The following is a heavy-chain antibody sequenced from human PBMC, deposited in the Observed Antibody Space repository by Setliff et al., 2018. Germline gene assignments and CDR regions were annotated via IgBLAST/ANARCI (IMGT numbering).Heavy chain of an antibody. D-gene: IGHD3-3*01. CDR1: GFTFSDKS. CDR3: TTGPRDSRNYMTWLDS. J-gene: IGHJ5*01. CDR2: SRNKLSGGFI. Sequence: GSLRLSCETSGFTFSDKSFDWVRQAPGKGLEWVGRSRNKLSGGFIEYAASVKGRFTISRDDSRNMIYLQMSSLKIEDTAFYYCTTGPRDSRNYMTWLDSWGPGTLVTVSS. V-gene: IGHV3-72*01.